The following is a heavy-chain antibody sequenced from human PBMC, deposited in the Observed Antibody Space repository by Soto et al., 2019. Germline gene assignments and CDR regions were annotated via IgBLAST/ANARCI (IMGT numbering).Heavy chain of an antibody. CDR1: GGSISSYY. D-gene: IGHD4-4*01. CDR3: ARRGGPCSNYEYCDYYYYMDV. CDR2: IYYSGST. V-gene: IGHV4-59*08. Sequence: SETLSLTCTVSGGSISSYYWSWIRQPPGKGLEWIGYIYYSGSTNYNPSLKSRVTISVDTSKNQFSLKLSSVTAADTAVYYCARRGGPCSNYEYCDYYYYMDVWGKGTTVTVSS. J-gene: IGHJ6*03.